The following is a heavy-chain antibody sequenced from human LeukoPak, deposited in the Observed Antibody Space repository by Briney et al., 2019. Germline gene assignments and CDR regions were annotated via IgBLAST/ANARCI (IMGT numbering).Heavy chain of an antibody. V-gene: IGHV3-7*03. Sequence: GGTLRLSCAASGFTFSTYWMSWVRQAPGKGLEWVANIKQDGSEKHYVDFVKGRFTISRDNAKNSLYLQMNSLRAEDTAVYYCASGQQLGYWGQGTLVTVTS. CDR2: IKQDGSEK. CDR3: ASGQQLGY. D-gene: IGHD6-13*01. J-gene: IGHJ4*02. CDR1: GFTFSTYW.